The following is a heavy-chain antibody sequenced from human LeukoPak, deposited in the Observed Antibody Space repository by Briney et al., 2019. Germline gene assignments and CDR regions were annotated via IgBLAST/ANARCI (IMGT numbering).Heavy chain of an antibody. Sequence: SGTLTLTCAVSGGTISSGNWWCGVRQPAGRLLEWSGDIYHSGSTNYNPSLKSRVTISVDKSKSQFSLKLTSVTAADTAVYYCARIGNYYFDYWGQGTLVTVSS. J-gene: IGHJ4*02. CDR1: GGTISSGNW. CDR3: ARIGNYYFDY. CDR2: IYHSGST. V-gene: IGHV4-4*02. D-gene: IGHD1-1*01.